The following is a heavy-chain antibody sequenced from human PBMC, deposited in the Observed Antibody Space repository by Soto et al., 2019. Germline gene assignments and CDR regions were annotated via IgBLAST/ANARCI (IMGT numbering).Heavy chain of an antibody. CDR2: IFPRDSDT. CDR3: ARVACLLQPIDC. V-gene: IGHV5-51*01. J-gene: IGHJ4*02. D-gene: IGHD4-4*01. Sequence: GESLKISCQASGYTFSNYWIGWVRQMPGGGVEWVGLIFPRDSDTRYSPPFGGQVTISADSSIATAYLQWRRLEAWATDIYFFARVACLLQPIDCWAQGTPVTVS. CDR1: GYTFSNYW.